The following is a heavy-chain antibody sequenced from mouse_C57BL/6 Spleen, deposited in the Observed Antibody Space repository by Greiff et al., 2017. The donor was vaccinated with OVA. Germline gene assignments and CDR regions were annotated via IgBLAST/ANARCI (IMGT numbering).Heavy chain of an antibody. D-gene: IGHD2-4*01. CDR2: IYPGSGNT. V-gene: IGHV1-66*01. Sequence: VKLMESGPELVKPGASVKISCKASGYSFTSYYIHWVKQRPGQGLEWIGWIYPGSGNTKYNEKFKGKATLTADTSSSTAYMQLSSLTSEDSAVYYCARGEIDYDSWYFDVWGTGTTVTVSS. CDR1: GYSFTSYY. J-gene: IGHJ1*03. CDR3: ARGEIDYDSWYFDV.